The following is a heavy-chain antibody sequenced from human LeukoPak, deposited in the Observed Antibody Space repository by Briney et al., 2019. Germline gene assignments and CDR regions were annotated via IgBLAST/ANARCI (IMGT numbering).Heavy chain of an antibody. Sequence: GESLKISCKGSGYGFTTYWIGWVRQMPGKGLEWMGIIYPGDSDIRISPSFQGQVTISVDKSISTAYLQWSSLKASDTAMYYCARRAVVIGVGYFDYWGQGTLGTVSS. CDR2: IYPGDSDI. J-gene: IGHJ4*02. V-gene: IGHV5-51*01. CDR3: ARRAVVIGVGYFDY. CDR1: GYGFTTYW. D-gene: IGHD4-23*01.